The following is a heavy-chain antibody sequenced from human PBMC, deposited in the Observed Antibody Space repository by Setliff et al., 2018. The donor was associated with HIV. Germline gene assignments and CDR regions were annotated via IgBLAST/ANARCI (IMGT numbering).Heavy chain of an antibody. D-gene: IGHD1-1*01. J-gene: IGHJ4*02. CDR3: TPDLATGTSNFDY. Sequence: GGSLRLSCAASGFTFSDHYMDWVRQSPGKGLEWVGRIANKADSHTIQYAGSVKDRFIVSRDDSKSIAYLQLNSLQNEDTAVYYCTPDLATGTSNFDYWGQGTLVTVSS. CDR1: GFTFSDHY. CDR2: IANKADSHTI. V-gene: IGHV3-72*01.